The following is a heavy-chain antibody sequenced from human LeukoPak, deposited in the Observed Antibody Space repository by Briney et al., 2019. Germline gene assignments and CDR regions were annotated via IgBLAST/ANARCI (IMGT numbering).Heavy chain of an antibody. CDR3: ARLGTGDCSGTCYGFDC. V-gene: IGHV4-39*01. CDR2: IYYSGST. D-gene: IGHD2-2*01. Sequence: SETLSLTCTVSSGSISSNNYYWGWIRQPPGKGLQWIRNIYYSGSTYYNPSLKSRVIISVDTSKNQFSLKLSSVTAADTAVYFCARLGTGDCSGTCYGFDCWGQGTLVTVSS. CDR1: SGSISSNNYY. J-gene: IGHJ4*02.